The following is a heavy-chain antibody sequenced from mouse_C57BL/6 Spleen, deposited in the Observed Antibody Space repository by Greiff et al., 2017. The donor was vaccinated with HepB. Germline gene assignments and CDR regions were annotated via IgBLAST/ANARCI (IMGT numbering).Heavy chain of an antibody. CDR1: GFTFSDYG. V-gene: IGHV5-15*01. D-gene: IGHD2-4*01. J-gene: IGHJ3*01. Sequence: EVHLVESGGGLVQPGGSLKLSCAASGFTFSDYGMAWVRQAPRKGPEWVAFISNLAYSIYYADTVTGRFTISRENAKNTLYLEMSSLRSEDTAMYYCARQNDYAWFAYWGQGTLVTVAA. CDR3: ARQNDYAWFAY. CDR2: ISNLAYSI.